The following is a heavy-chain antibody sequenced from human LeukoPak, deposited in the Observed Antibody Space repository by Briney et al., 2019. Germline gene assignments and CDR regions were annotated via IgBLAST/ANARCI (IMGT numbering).Heavy chain of an antibody. CDR1: GYTFTSYG. V-gene: IGHV1-18*01. D-gene: IGHD2-21*02. J-gene: IGHJ4*02. CDR2: ISAYNGNT. Sequence: ASVKVSCKASGYTFTSYGISWVRQAPGQGLEWMGWISAYNGNTNYAQKLQGRVTMAPDTSTSTAYMELRSLRSDDTAVYYCARLVTADQFDYWGQGTLVTVSS. CDR3: ARLVTADQFDY.